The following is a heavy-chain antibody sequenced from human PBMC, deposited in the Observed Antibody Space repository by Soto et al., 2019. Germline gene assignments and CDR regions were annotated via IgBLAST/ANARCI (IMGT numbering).Heavy chain of an antibody. CDR1: GGPVSSGSYD. V-gene: IGHV4-61*01. D-gene: IGHD1-20*01. CDR2: IYYSGST. Sequence: SETLSLTCTVSGGPVSSGSYDWSWIRQPPGKGLEWIGYIYYSGSTNYNPSLKSRVTISVDTSKNQFSLKLSSVTAADTAVYYCARGSYNWKLYYYYGMDVWGQGTTVTVSS. CDR3: ARGSYNWKLYYYYGMDV. J-gene: IGHJ6*02.